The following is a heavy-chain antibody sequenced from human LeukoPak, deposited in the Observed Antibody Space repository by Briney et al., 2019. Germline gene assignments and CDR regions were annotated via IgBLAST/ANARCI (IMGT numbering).Heavy chain of an antibody. Sequence: PGGSLRLSCAASGFTFSSYGMHWVRQAPGKGLEWVAVIWYDGSNKYYADSVKGRFTISRDNSKNTLYLQMNSLRAEDTAVYYCARYSGSYYPDYWGQGTLVTVSS. V-gene: IGHV3-33*01. CDR1: GFTFSSYG. J-gene: IGHJ4*02. CDR3: ARYSGSYYPDY. CDR2: IWYDGSNK. D-gene: IGHD1-26*01.